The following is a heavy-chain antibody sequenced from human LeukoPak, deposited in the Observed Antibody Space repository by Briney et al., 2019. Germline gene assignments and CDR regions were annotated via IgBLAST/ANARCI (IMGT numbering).Heavy chain of an antibody. CDR1: GITFRSYG. CDR2: ISYAGSDK. Sequence: PGRSLRLSCAASGITFRSYGMHWVRQAPGKGLEWVAVISYAGSDKYYADSVKGRFSISRDNSKNTLYLQMNSLRADDTAVYYCAKGARGDTVTSIVGLNWFDPWGQGTLVTVSS. D-gene: IGHD4-17*01. CDR3: AKGARGDTVTSIVGLNWFDP. V-gene: IGHV3-30*18. J-gene: IGHJ5*02.